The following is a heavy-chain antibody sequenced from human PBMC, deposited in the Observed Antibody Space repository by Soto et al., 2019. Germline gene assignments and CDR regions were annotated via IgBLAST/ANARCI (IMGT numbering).Heavy chain of an antibody. CDR3: AMSSGWYQGHFDY. CDR2: IYYSGST. V-gene: IGHV4-59*01. CDR1: GGSISSYY. Sequence: SETLSLTCTVSGGSISSYYWSWIRQPPGKGLEWIGYIYYSGSTNYNPSLKSRVTISVDTSKNQFSLKLSSVTAADTAVYYCAMSSGWYQGHFDYWGQGTLVTVSS. J-gene: IGHJ4*02. D-gene: IGHD6-19*01.